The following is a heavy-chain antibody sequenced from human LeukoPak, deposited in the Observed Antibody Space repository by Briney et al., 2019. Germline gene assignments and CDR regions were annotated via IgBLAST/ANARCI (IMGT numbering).Heavy chain of an antibody. Sequence: PGGSLRLSCAASGFTFRSYTMRWVRQAPGKGLEWVSAISDSGDSTDYAASVKGRFTISRDNAKNTLYLQMNSLRAEDTAVYYCARPDCSSTSCYTLEYWGQGTLVTVSS. D-gene: IGHD2-2*02. CDR3: ARPDCSSTSCYTLEY. V-gene: IGHV3-23*01. CDR2: ISDSGDST. CDR1: GFTFRSYT. J-gene: IGHJ4*02.